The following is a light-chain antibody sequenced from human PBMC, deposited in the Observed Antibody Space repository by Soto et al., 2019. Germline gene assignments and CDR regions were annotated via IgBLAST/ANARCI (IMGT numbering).Light chain of an antibody. CDR2: EVN. V-gene: IGLV2-14*01. Sequence: QSALTQPASVSGSPGQSITFPCTGTSSDIGKSKYVSWFQQLPGEAPRLIIYEVNSRPSGISDRFSGSKSGNTASLTISGLQSEDEGDYYCSAYTARSTLVFGGGTKVTVL. CDR3: SAYTARSTLV. J-gene: IGLJ3*02. CDR1: SSDIGKSKY.